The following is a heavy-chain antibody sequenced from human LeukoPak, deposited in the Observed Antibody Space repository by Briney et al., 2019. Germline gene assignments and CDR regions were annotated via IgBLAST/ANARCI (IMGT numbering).Heavy chain of an antibody. CDR3: ARVAYYYDGSGYYQYYFDY. CDR2: ISSSRSTI. J-gene: IGHJ4*02. Sequence: GGSLRLSCAASGFTFNSYNMNWVRQAPGKGPEWVSYISSSRSTIYYADSVKGRFTISRDNAKNSLYLQMNSLRDEGTAAYYCARVAYYYDGSGYYQYYFDYWGQGTLVTVSS. CDR1: GFTFNSYN. V-gene: IGHV3-48*02. D-gene: IGHD3-22*01.